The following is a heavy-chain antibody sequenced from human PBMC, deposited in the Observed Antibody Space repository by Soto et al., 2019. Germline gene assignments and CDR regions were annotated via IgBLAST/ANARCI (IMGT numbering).Heavy chain of an antibody. Sequence: EVQLVESGGGLVQPGGSLRLSCSASGFTFSSDWMSWVRQAPGKGLEWVANIKQDGSEKYYVDSVKGRFTISRDNAKNSLYLQMNSLRAEDTAVYYCARDGWYSGYYLMDYWGQGTLVTVSS. V-gene: IGHV3-7*05. CDR1: GFTFSSDW. CDR3: ARDGWYSGYYLMDY. D-gene: IGHD3-22*01. J-gene: IGHJ4*02. CDR2: IKQDGSEK.